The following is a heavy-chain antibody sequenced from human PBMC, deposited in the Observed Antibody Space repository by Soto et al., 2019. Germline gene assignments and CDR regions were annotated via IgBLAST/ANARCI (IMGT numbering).Heavy chain of an antibody. CDR3: AREEKQLSRYGGDFDY. Sequence: QVQLQESGPGLVKPSETLSLTCSVSDGSVNTGNYYWSWIRQPPGKGLEWVGHIYYIGTTNYNPSLKSRVTTSVDTSKNQFALKVTCVTAADTAVYFCAREEKQLSRYGGDFDYWGQGILVTDSS. CDR2: IYYIGTT. D-gene: IGHD3-16*01. CDR1: DGSVNTGNYY. V-gene: IGHV4-61*01. J-gene: IGHJ4*02.